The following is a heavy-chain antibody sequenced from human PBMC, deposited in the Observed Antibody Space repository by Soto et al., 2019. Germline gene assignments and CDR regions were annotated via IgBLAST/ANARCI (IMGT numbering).Heavy chain of an antibody. CDR2: IRSKAYGGTT. Sequence: PGGSLRLSCTASGFTFGDYAMSWFRQAPGKGLEWVGFIRSKAYGGTTEYAASVKGRFTISRDDSKSIAYLQMNSLKTEDTAVYYCTRDLGIAADTSALFDYWGQGTLVTVSS. V-gene: IGHV3-49*03. CDR3: TRDLGIAADTSALFDY. D-gene: IGHD6-13*01. CDR1: GFTFGDYA. J-gene: IGHJ4*02.